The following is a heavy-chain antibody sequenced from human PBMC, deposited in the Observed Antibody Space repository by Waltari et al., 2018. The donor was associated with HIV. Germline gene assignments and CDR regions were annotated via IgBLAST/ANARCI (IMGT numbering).Heavy chain of an antibody. CDR3: SSTFSTGWYGEY. Sequence: EVQLVESGGGLVKPGRSLRLSCTTSGFTFGDYAMSWFRQAPGKGREGLGVIRRKANGGTTEDAASVKGRVTISRDDSESIAYLQMNSLKAGDTAVYYCSSTFSTGWYGEYWGQGSLVTVSS. V-gene: IGHV3-49*05. D-gene: IGHD6-19*01. J-gene: IGHJ4*02. CDR2: IRRKANGGTT. CDR1: GFTFGDYA.